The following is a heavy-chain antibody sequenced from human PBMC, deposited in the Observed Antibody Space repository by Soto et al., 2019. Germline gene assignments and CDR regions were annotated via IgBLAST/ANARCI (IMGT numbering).Heavy chain of an antibody. Sequence: ASVKVSSKASGYTFTSYGISWVRQAPGQGLEWMGWISAYNGNTNYAQKLQGRVTMTTDTSTSTAYMELRSLRSDDTAVYYCARGLGYCSGGSCYYFDYWGQGTLVTVSS. CDR2: ISAYNGNT. CDR3: ARGLGYCSGGSCYYFDY. D-gene: IGHD2-15*01. V-gene: IGHV1-18*01. J-gene: IGHJ4*02. CDR1: GYTFTSYG.